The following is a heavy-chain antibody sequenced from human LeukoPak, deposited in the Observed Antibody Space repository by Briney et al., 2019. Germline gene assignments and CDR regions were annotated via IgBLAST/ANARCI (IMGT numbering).Heavy chain of an antibody. CDR3: ARDWVDITYYGMDV. D-gene: IGHD3-9*01. V-gene: IGHV1-2*02. CDR1: GYTFTNYY. Sequence: ASVKVSCKASGYTFTNYYLHWVRQAPGQGLEWMGWINPNSGGTNYAQKFQGRVTMTRDTSISTAYMELSRLRSDDTAVYYCARDWVDITYYGMDVWGQGTTVTVSS. J-gene: IGHJ6*02. CDR2: INPNSGGT.